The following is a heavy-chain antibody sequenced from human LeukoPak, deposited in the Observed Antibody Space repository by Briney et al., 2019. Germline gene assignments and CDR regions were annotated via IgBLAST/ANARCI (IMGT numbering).Heavy chain of an antibody. Sequence: SVKVSCKASGGAFSSYAISWVRQAPGQGLEWMGRIIPILGIANYAQKFQGRVTITADKSTSTAYMELSSQRSEDTAVYYCARDTSRYGPHSIWGQGTLVTVSS. CDR2: IIPILGIA. D-gene: IGHD3-10*01. CDR1: GGAFSSYA. J-gene: IGHJ4*02. CDR3: ARDTSRYGPHSI. V-gene: IGHV1-69*04.